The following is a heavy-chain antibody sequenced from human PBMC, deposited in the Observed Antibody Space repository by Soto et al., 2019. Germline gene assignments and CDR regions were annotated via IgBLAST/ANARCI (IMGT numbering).Heavy chain of an antibody. CDR1: GYTFTGYY. CDR2: INPNSGGT. D-gene: IGHD2-2*01. J-gene: IGHJ5*02. Sequence: EASVKVSCKASGYTFTGYYMHWVRQAPGQGLEWMGWINPNSGGTNYAQKFQGRVTMTRDTSISTAYMELSRLRSDDTAVYYCARALGYCSSTSCPDPWGQGTLVTVSS. V-gene: IGHV1-2*02. CDR3: ARALGYCSSTSCPDP.